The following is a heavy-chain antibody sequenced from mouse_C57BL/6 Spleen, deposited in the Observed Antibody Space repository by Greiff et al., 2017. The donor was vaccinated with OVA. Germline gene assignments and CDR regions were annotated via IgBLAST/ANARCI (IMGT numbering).Heavy chain of an antibody. V-gene: IGHV1-42*01. CDR1: GYSFTGYY. D-gene: IGHD1-1*01. CDR3: ARFYEGYAMDY. Sequence: EVQLQQSGPELVKPGASVKISCKASGYSFTGYYMNWVKQSPEKSLEWIGEINPSTGGTTYNQKFKAKATLTVDKSSSTAYMQLKSLTSEDSAVYYCARFYEGYAMDYWGQGTSVTVSS. CDR2: INPSTGGT. J-gene: IGHJ4*01.